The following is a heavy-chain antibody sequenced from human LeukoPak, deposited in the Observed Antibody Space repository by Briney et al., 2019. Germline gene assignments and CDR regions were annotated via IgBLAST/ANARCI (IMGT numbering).Heavy chain of an antibody. CDR3: AREGIAAAGSPSEADYYYYGMDV. CDR1: GYTFTSYA. D-gene: IGHD6-13*01. V-gene: IGHV7-4-1*02. Sequence: GASVKVSCKASGYTFTSYAMNWVRQAPGQGLEWMGWINTNTGNPTYAQGFTGRFVFSLDTSVSTAYLQISSLKAEDTAVYYCAREGIAAAGSPSEADYYYYGMDVWGQGTTVTVSS. CDR2: INTNTGNP. J-gene: IGHJ6*02.